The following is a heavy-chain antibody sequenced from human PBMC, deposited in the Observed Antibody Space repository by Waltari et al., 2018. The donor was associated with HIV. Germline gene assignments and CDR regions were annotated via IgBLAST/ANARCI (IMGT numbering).Heavy chain of an antibody. D-gene: IGHD6-19*01. CDR1: GYTFTSYD. Sequence: QVQLVQSGAEVKKPGASVKVSCKASGYTFTSYDINWVRQATGQGLEWMGWMNPNSGKTGYAQKFQGRVTMTRNTSISTAYMELSSLRSEDTAVYYCARFLHGIAVAGRVLVYWGQGTLVTVSS. CDR2: MNPNSGKT. CDR3: ARFLHGIAVAGRVLVY. J-gene: IGHJ4*02. V-gene: IGHV1-8*01.